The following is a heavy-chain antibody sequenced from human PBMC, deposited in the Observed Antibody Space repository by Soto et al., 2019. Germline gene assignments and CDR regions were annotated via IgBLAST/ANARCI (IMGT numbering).Heavy chain of an antibody. CDR3: ATDLNIMGFFS. J-gene: IGHJ5*01. CDR2: RSHSGST. CDR1: GLSITSNNY. V-gene: IGHV4-38-2*02. Sequence: PSETLSLTCGVSGLSITSNNYWAWIRQSPGKGLEWIGSRSHSGSTYYNPSLSSRVTISVDTFKNQFSLRLASVTAADTAVYYCATDLNIMGFFSWGKGTRVTVS.